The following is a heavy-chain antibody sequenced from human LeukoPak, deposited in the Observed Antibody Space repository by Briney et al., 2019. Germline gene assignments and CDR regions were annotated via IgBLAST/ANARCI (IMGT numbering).Heavy chain of an antibody. CDR3: AKVMHYDILTGPPDFDY. V-gene: IGHV3-21*04. CDR2: ITSSGTYN. D-gene: IGHD3-9*01. CDR1: GFPFSNYN. J-gene: IGHJ4*02. Sequence: GGSLRLSCAASGFPFSNYNMNWVRQAPGKAMEWVSSITSSGTYNFYADSVRGRFTISRDNAKNSLYLQMNSLRAEDTAVYYCAKVMHYDILTGPPDFDYWGQGTLVTVSS.